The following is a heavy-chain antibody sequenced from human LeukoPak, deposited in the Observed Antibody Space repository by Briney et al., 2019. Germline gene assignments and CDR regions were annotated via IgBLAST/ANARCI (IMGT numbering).Heavy chain of an antibody. CDR3: ARDSGWYAY. V-gene: IGHV1-3*01. CDR1: GYTFTTYA. CDR2: INAGNGNT. Sequence: GASVKVSCKASGYTFTTYAMHWVRQAPGQRLEWMGWINAGNGNTKYSQKFQARVTITRDTSASTAYMELRSLRSDDTAVYYCARDSGWYAYWGQGTLVTVSS. J-gene: IGHJ4*02. D-gene: IGHD6-19*01.